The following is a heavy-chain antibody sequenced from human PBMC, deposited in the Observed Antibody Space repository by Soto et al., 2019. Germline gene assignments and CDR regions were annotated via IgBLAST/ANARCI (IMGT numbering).Heavy chain of an antibody. CDR3: ARHFYSNYGGYYYYGMDV. Sequence: ASVKVSCKASGYTFTRYGISWVRQAPGQGLEWMGWISAYNGNTNYAQKLQGRVTMTTDTSTSTAYMELRSLRSDDTAVYYCARHFYSNYGGYYYYGMDVWGQGTTVTVSS. D-gene: IGHD4-4*01. J-gene: IGHJ6*02. V-gene: IGHV1-18*01. CDR2: ISAYNGNT. CDR1: GYTFTRYG.